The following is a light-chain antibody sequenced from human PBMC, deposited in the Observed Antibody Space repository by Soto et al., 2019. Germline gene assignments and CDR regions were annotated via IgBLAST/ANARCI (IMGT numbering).Light chain of an antibody. CDR2: DVS. V-gene: IGLV2-14*01. CDR3: SSYTTSNTRQIV. J-gene: IGLJ1*01. CDR1: SSDVGGYNY. Sequence: QSALTQPASVSGSPGQSITISCTGTSSDVGGYNYVSWYQQHPGKAPKFMIYDVSNRPSGVSNRFSGSKSDNMASLTISGLQAEDEADYYCSSYTTSNTRQIVFGTGTKLTVL.